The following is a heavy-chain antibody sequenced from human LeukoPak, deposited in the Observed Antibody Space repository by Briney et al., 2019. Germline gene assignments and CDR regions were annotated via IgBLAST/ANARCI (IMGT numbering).Heavy chain of an antibody. Sequence: PGGSLRLPCAASGLTVSSTYMSWVRQTPGKGLEWVSVIYSGGSTYYADSVKGRFTISRDNSKSTLYLQMNSLRAEDTAVYYCARDLLEWYFDYWGQGTLVTVSS. J-gene: IGHJ4*02. CDR3: ARDLLEWYFDY. D-gene: IGHD3-3*01. V-gene: IGHV3-66*01. CDR1: GLTVSSTY. CDR2: IYSGGST.